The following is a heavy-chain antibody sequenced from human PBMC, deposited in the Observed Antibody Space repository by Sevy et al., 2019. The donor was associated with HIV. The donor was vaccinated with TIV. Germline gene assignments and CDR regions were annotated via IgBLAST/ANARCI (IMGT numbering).Heavy chain of an antibody. CDR2: TSYRSNWYN. J-gene: IGHJ6*02. CDR1: GDSVSSNNAA. V-gene: IGHV6-1*01. Sequence: SQTLSLTCAISGDSVSSNNAAWNWIRQSPSRGLEWLGRTSYRSNWYNDYAVSVKGRITINPDTSKNQLSLQLTSVTPEDTAVYYCARDGLTYGGMDVWGQRTTVTVSS. CDR3: ARDGLTYGGMDV. D-gene: IGHD1-20*01.